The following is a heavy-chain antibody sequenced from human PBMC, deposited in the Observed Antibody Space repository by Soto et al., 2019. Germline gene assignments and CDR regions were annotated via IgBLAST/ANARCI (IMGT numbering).Heavy chain of an antibody. CDR1: GYTFTSYG. J-gene: IGHJ4*02. CDR3: ATRCPAFDY. CDR2: ITAYKGKT. Sequence: ASVKVSCKASGYTFTSYGISWVRQAPGQGLEWMGWITAYKGKTNYAQKFQGRVTMTTDTSTSTAYMELRSLRSDDTAMYYCATRCPAFDYWGQGTLVTVSS. V-gene: IGHV1-18*01.